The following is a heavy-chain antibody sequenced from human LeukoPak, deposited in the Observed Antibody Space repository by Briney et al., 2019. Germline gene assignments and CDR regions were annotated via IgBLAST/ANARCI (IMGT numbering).Heavy chain of an antibody. D-gene: IGHD2-2*01. CDR1: GFTFNNYG. Sequence: GGSLRLSCAASGFTFNNYGIHWVRQAPGKGLEWVALISYDGFNKYYADSVKGRFTISRDNSKNTLYLQMNSLRAEDTAVYYCARGLDEPTHYIVVVPAAMRVGWFDPWGQGTLVTVSS. CDR2: ISYDGFNK. V-gene: IGHV3-30*03. CDR3: ARGLDEPTHYIVVVPAAMRVGWFDP. J-gene: IGHJ5*02.